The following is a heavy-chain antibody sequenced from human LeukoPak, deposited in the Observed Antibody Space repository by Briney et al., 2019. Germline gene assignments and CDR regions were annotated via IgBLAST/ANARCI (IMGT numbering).Heavy chain of an antibody. CDR3: ARDFCSGGSCYWRFDY. D-gene: IGHD2-15*01. Sequence: SQTLSLTCVISGDSVSSNSAAWNWIRQSPSRGLEWLGRTYYGSKWSNDYAVSVKSRITINPDTSKNQFSLQLNSVTPEDTAVYYCARDFCSGGSCYWRFDYWGQGSLVTVSS. CDR1: GDSVSSNSAA. V-gene: IGHV6-1*01. J-gene: IGHJ4*02. CDR2: TYYGSKWSN.